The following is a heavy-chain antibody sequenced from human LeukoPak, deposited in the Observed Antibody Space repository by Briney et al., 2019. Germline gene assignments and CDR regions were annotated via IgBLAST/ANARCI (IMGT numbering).Heavy chain of an antibody. V-gene: IGHV3-30*18. D-gene: IGHD6-13*01. CDR1: GFTFSSYG. CDR2: ISYDGSNK. CDR3: AKERPTGYSSSWAFDY. Sequence: GRSLRLSCAASGFTFSSYGMHWVRQAPGKGLEWVAVISYDGSNKYYADSVKGRFTISRDNSKNTLYLQMNSLRAEDTAVYYCAKERPTGYSSSWAFDYWGQGTLVTVSS. J-gene: IGHJ4*02.